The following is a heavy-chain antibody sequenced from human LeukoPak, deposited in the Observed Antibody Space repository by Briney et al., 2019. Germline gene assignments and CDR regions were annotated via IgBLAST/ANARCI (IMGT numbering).Heavy chain of an antibody. J-gene: IGHJ4*02. CDR3: VGDYYDSSGYYYVAY. V-gene: IGHV3-66*01. Sequence: GGSLRLSCAASGFTVSSNYMSWVRQAPGKGLEWVSVIYSGGSTYYADSVKGRFTISRDNSKNTLYLQMNSLRAEGTAVYYCVGDYYDSSGYYYVAYWGQGTLVTVSS. CDR1: GFTVSSNY. D-gene: IGHD3-22*01. CDR2: IYSGGST.